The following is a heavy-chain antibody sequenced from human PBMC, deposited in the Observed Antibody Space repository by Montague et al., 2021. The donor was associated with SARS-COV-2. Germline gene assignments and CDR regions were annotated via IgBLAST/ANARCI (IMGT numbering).Heavy chain of an antibody. CDR1: GGSISSGGYS. V-gene: IGHV4-30-2*01. CDR3: ARGSMVRGGKVYYGVDA. J-gene: IGHJ6*02. D-gene: IGHD3-10*01. CDR2: IYHSGST. Sequence: TLSLTCAVSGGSISSGGYSWNWIRQPPGKGLEWIGYIYHSGSTYYNPSLKSRVTISLDSSKNQFSLNLTSVTAVDTAVYYCARGSMVRGGKVYYGVDAWGQGTTVTVSS.